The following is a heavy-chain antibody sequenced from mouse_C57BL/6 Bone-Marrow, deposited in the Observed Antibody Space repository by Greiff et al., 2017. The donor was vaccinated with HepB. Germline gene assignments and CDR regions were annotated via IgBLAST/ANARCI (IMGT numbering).Heavy chain of an antibody. CDR2: IYPRSGNT. CDR3: ARSPVTAVGNFDY. V-gene: IGHV1-81*01. Sequence: VKLVESGAELARPGASVKLSCKASGYTFTSYGISWVKQRTGQGLEWIGEIYPRSGNTYYNEKFKGKATLTADKSSSTAYMELRSLTSEDSAVYFCARSPVTAVGNFDYWGQGTTLTVSS. CDR1: GYTFTSYG. J-gene: IGHJ2*01. D-gene: IGHD1-1*01.